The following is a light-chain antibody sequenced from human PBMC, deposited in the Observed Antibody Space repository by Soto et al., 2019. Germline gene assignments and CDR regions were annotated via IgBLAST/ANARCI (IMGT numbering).Light chain of an antibody. CDR2: DAS. J-gene: IGKJ5*01. V-gene: IGKV3-11*01. CDR3: QQRLNWPPIT. Sequence: EIVLTQSPGTLSLSPGERATLSCRASQSVSRYLAWYQQKPGQAPRLLIYDASNRATGITARFSGSGSGTDFTLTISSLEPEDFAVYYCQQRLNWPPITFGQGTRLEIK. CDR1: QSVSRY.